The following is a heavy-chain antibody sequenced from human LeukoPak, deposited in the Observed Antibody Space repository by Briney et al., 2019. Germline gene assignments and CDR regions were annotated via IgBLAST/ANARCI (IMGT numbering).Heavy chain of an antibody. D-gene: IGHD1-1*01. V-gene: IGHV3-23*01. Sequence: GGSLRLSCAASGFTFSSYAMTWVRQAPGKGQEWVSSISGSGGSTYYADSVKGRFTISRDNSKNTLYPQMNSLRAEDTAVYYCAKDPGNNNWSYWYFDIWGRGTLVSVSS. CDR1: GFTFSSYA. J-gene: IGHJ2*01. CDR2: ISGSGGST. CDR3: AKDPGNNNWSYWYFDI.